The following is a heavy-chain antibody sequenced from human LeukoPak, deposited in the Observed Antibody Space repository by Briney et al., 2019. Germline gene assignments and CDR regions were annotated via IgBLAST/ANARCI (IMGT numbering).Heavy chain of an antibody. V-gene: IGHV3-23*01. CDR3: AKYRADYYSSGYNYFDY. D-gene: IGHD3-22*01. J-gene: IGHJ4*02. Sequence: SGGSLRLSCAASGVTFSRYAMHWVRQAPGRGLEWISAIRGSGDTTYYADSVKGRFTISRDNSKNTLYLQMNSLRAEDTAVYHCAKYRADYYSSGYNYFDYWGQGMLVTVSS. CDR2: IRGSGDTT. CDR1: GVTFSRYA.